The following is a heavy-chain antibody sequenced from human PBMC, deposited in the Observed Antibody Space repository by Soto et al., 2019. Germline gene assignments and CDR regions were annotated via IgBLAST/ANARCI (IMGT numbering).Heavy chain of an antibody. CDR2: IHYSGST. CDR1: GGSISNGGYY. J-gene: IGHJ4*01. D-gene: IGHD3-10*01. Sequence: LSLTCTVSGGSISNGGYYWNWVRQHPGKGLEWIGYIHYSGSTWYNPSLESRVTISVDTSKDQFSLKLRSVTAADTAVYYCARVRGSGNYAAYYFDSWGQGTLVTVSS. CDR3: ARVRGSGNYAAYYFDS. V-gene: IGHV4-31*03.